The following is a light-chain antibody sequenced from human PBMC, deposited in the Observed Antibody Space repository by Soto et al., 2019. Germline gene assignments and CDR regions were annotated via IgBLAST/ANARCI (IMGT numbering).Light chain of an antibody. V-gene: IGLV1-40*01. CDR2: GNS. CDR3: QAYDSGLSGYV. Sequence: QSVLTQPPSVSGAPGQRVTISCTGSSSNIGAGYDVHWYQQLPGTAPKLLIYGNSNRPSGVPDRFSGSKSGTSASLAITGVQAEDEADYYCQAYDSGLSGYVFGTGTKVAVL. CDR1: SSNIGAGYD. J-gene: IGLJ1*01.